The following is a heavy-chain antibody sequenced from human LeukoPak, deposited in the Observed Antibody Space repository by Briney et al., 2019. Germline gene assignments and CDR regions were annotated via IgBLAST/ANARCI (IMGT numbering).Heavy chain of an antibody. CDR1: GFTFSSYE. CDR3: ARDESIRWFGRRFDS. Sequence: GGSLRLSCAASGFTFSSYEMNWVRQAPGEGLECVSYISSSGSTIYYADSVKGRFTISSDNAKNSLYLQMHSLRAEDMAVYYCARDESIRWFGRRFDSWGQGTLVTVSS. J-gene: IGHJ4*02. D-gene: IGHD3-10*01. V-gene: IGHV3-48*03. CDR2: ISSSGSTI.